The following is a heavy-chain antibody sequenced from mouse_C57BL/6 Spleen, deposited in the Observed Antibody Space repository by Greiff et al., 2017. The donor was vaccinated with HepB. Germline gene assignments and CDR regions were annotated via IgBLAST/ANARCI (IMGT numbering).Heavy chain of an antibody. Sequence: EVKLMESEGGLVQPGSSMKLSCTASGFTFSDYYMAWVRQVPEKGLEWVANINYDGSSTYYLDSLKSRFIISRDNAKNILYLQMSSLKSEDTATYYCARDYWAFDYWGQGTTLTVSS. CDR3: ARDYWAFDY. V-gene: IGHV5-16*01. J-gene: IGHJ2*01. D-gene: IGHD4-1*01. CDR2: INYDGSST. CDR1: GFTFSDYY.